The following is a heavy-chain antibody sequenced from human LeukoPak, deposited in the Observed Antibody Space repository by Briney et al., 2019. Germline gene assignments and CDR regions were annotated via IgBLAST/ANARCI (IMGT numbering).Heavy chain of an antibody. Sequence: SETLSLTCAVYGGSFSGYYWSWIRQPPGKGLEWIGEINHSGSTNYNPSLKSRVTISVDTSKNQFSLKLSSVTAADTAVYYCARGGVQQLAPDYWGQGTLVTVSS. V-gene: IGHV4-34*01. CDR3: ARGGVQQLAPDY. J-gene: IGHJ4*02. CDR2: INHSGST. CDR1: GGSFSGYY. D-gene: IGHD6-13*01.